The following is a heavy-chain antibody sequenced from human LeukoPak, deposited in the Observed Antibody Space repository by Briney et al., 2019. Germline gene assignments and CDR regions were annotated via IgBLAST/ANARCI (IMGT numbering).Heavy chain of an antibody. CDR1: GFTFSSYA. CDR3: AGSCGVDCYSNFDY. D-gene: IGHD2-21*02. J-gene: IGHJ4*02. CDR2: ISYDGSNK. V-gene: IGHV3-30-3*01. Sequence: GGSLRLSCATSGFTFSSYAMHWVRQAPGKGLEWVAVISYDGSNKYYAGSVKGRFTVSRGNSKNTLYLQMNSLRGEDTAVYYCAGSCGVDCYSNFDYWGQGTLVTVSS.